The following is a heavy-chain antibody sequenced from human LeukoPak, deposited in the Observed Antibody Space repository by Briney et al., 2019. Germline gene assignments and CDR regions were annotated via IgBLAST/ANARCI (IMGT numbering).Heavy chain of an antibody. CDR3: ARVFFYNDANSIDL. CDR1: GGSISSGSYY. J-gene: IGHJ2*01. D-gene: IGHD1-1*01. Sequence: SETLSLICTVSGGSISSGSYYWTWTRQPAGNGLEWIGRVFPSGSTNYNPSLKSRVTVSVDTSKNQFSLKLSSVTAADTAVYYCARVFFYNDANSIDLWGRGTLVTVSS. CDR2: VFPSGST. V-gene: IGHV4-61*02.